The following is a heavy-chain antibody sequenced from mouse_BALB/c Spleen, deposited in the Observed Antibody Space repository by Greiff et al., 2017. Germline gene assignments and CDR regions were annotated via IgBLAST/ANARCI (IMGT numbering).Heavy chain of an antibody. CDR2: ISSGSSTI. D-gene: IGHD2-14*01. J-gene: IGHJ3*01. CDR3: SYYRYDGFAY. V-gene: IGHV5-17*02. Sequence: EVQVVESGGGLVQPGGSRKLSCAASGFTFSSFGMHWVRQAPEKGLEWVAYISSGSSTIYYADTVKGRFTISRDNPKNTLFLQMTSLRSEDTAMYYCSYYRYDGFAYWGQGTLVTVSA. CDR1: GFTFSSFG.